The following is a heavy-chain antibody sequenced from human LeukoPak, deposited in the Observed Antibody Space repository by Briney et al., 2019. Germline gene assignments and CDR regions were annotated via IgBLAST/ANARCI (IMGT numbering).Heavy chain of an antibody. V-gene: IGHV4-31*03. CDR3: ARDRRYGSRSYDGFDP. Sequence: SETLSLTCTVSGGSISSGGYYWNWIRQHPGKGLEWIGYIYYSGSTYYNPSLKSRVTISVDTSKNQFSLKLSSVTAADTAVYYCARDRRYGSRSYDGFDPWGQGTLVTVPS. CDR2: IYYSGST. J-gene: IGHJ5*02. D-gene: IGHD3-10*01. CDR1: GGSISSGGYY.